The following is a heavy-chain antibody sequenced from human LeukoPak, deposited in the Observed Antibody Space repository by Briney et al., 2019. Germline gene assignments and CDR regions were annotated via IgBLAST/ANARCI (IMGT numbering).Heavy chain of an antibody. CDR2: ISAFNGNA. Sequence: ASVKVSCKASGYTFTSYDINCVRQATGQGLEWMGGISAFNGNANYAQKFQGRVTLTTDTSTRTAYMELRSLRSDDTAVYFCAREFKPPGMSMIADFYGMDVWGQGTTVTVSS. D-gene: IGHD3-22*01. CDR3: AREFKPPGMSMIADFYGMDV. CDR1: GYTFTSYD. V-gene: IGHV1-18*01. J-gene: IGHJ6*02.